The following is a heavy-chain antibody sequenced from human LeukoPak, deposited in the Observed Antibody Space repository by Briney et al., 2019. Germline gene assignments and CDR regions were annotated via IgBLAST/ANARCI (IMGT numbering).Heavy chain of an antibody. CDR3: ARHSDRGELLRAFDI. CDR2: INHSGST. V-gene: IGHV4-34*01. D-gene: IGHD1-26*01. J-gene: IGHJ3*02. CDR1: GGSFSNYY. Sequence: SETLSLTCAVYGGSFSNYYWSWIRQPPGKGLEWIGEINHSGSTNYNPSLKSRVTISVDTSKNQFSLNLRSVTAADTAVYYCARHSDRGELLRAFDIWGQGTMVTVSS.